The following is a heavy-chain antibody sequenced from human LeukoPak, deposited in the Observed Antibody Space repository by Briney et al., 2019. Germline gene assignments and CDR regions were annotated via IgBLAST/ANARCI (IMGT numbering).Heavy chain of an antibody. D-gene: IGHD3-3*02. J-gene: IGHJ3*02. CDR3: ARDVSRLHKYAFDI. Sequence: SQTLSLTPAISGDSVSSNSAAWNWIRQSPSRGLEWLGRAYYRFKWYNDYAVSVKSRITINPDTSKNQFSLQLNSLTTQHRTVYYCARDVSRLHKYAFDIWGQGTMVTVSS. V-gene: IGHV6-1*01. CDR1: GDSVSSNSAA. CDR2: AYYRFKWYN.